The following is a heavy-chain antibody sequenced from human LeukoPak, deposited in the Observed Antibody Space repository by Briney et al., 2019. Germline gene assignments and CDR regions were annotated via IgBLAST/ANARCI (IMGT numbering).Heavy chain of an antibody. Sequence: PGGSLRLSCAASGFTFSSYAMSWVRQAPGKGLEWVSAISGSGGSTYYADSVKGRFTISRDNSKNTLYLQMNSLRAEDTAVYYCAKVVTMIVVVIWDAFDIWGQGTMVTVSS. CDR3: AKVVTMIVVVIWDAFDI. D-gene: IGHD3-22*01. V-gene: IGHV3-23*01. CDR2: ISGSGGST. CDR1: GFTFSSYA. J-gene: IGHJ3*02.